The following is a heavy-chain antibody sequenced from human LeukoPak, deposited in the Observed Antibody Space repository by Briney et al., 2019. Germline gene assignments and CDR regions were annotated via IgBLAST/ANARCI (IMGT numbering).Heavy chain of an antibody. D-gene: IGHD6-13*01. J-gene: IGHJ4*02. CDR1: GFSFSDYW. Sequence: GGSLSLSCAASGFSFSDYWMSWVRQAPGKGLEWVANIKQDGSEEYYVDSVKGRFTISRDNAKNSLYLQMNSLRAEDTAVYYCAGGRQLGYWGQGTLVTVPS. CDR3: AGGRQLGY. CDR2: IKQDGSEE. V-gene: IGHV3-7*04.